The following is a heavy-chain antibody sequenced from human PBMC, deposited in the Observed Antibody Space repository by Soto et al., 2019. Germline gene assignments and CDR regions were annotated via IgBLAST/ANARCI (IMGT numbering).Heavy chain of an antibody. J-gene: IGHJ5*02. CDR1: GGSISSSNW. CDR2: IYHSGST. D-gene: IGHD3-22*01. Sequence: PSETLSLTCTVSGGSISSSNWWSWVRQPPGKGLEWIGEIYHSGSTNYNPSLKSRVTISVDKSKNQFSLKLSSVTAADTAVYYCASGEYYYDSSGSNWFDPWGQGTLVTVSS. V-gene: IGHV4-4*02. CDR3: ASGEYYYDSSGSNWFDP.